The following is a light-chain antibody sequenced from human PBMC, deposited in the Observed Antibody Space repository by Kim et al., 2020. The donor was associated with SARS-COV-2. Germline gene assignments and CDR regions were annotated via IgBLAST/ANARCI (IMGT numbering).Light chain of an antibody. CDR3: QSYDRSLSGSV. V-gene: IGLV1-40*01. CDR1: RSNIGAYYD. CDR2: DNT. Sequence: QRVTISCTGSRSNIGAYYDVHWYQQVPGTAPKLLIHDNTNRPSGVPDRFSGSKSGTSASLDITGLQAEDEAVYYCQSYDRSLSGSVFGGGTQLTVL. J-gene: IGLJ3*02.